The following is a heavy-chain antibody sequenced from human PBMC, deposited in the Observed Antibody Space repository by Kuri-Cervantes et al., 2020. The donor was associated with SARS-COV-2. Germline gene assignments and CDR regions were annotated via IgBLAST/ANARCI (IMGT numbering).Heavy chain of an antibody. CDR3: TRVRYSYGQRDAFDI. V-gene: IGHV3-49*04. Sequence: GESLKISCAASGFTFSNAWMNWVRQAPGRGLEWVGFIRSKTYGGTTEYAASVKGRFSISRDDSKSIAYLQMNSLKTEDTAVYYCTRVRYSYGQRDAFDIWGQGTMVTVSS. J-gene: IGHJ3*02. CDR1: GFTFSNAW. D-gene: IGHD5-18*01. CDR2: IRSKTYGGTT.